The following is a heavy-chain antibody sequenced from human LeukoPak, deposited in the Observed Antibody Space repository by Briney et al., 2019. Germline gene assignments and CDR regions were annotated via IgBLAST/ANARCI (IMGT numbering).Heavy chain of an antibody. CDR2: ISSSGSTI. Sequence: GGSLTLSCAASGFIFNTYVMHWIRQAPGKGLEWASYISSSGSTIYYADSVKGRFTISRDNAKNSLYLQMNSLRAEDTAVYYCARVKSSGWYGAFDYWGQGTLVTVSS. CDR3: ARVKSSGWYGAFDY. CDR1: GFIFNTYV. J-gene: IGHJ4*02. D-gene: IGHD6-19*01. V-gene: IGHV3-11*01.